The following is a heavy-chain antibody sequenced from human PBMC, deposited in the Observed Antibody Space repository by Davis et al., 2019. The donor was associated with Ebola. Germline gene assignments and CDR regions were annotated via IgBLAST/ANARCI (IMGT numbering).Heavy chain of an antibody. Sequence: GESLKISCTASGFTVSSNHMGWVRQALGKGLEWVSVIYDQSTAYADAVRGRFIISRDKSNNTLYLEMSSLRVDDTAVYYCATTQWLREFDNWGQGTLVTVSS. CDR1: GFTVSSNH. J-gene: IGHJ4*02. V-gene: IGHV3-53*05. D-gene: IGHD6-19*01. CDR3: ATTQWLREFDN. CDR2: IYDQST.